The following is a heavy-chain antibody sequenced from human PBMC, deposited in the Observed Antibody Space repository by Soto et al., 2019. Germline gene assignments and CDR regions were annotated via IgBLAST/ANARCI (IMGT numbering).Heavy chain of an antibody. D-gene: IGHD2-2*01. CDR3: ARHLVGSTRGNFDY. CDR2: IYPYGSDT. CDR1: GYSFTSYW. Sequence: PGESLKISCKTSGYSFTSYWIGWVRQMPGKGMEWMGNIYPYGSDTRCSPSFQGQVTISADTSITTAYLQWSGLRASDTAMYFCARHLVGSTRGNFDYWGQGTLVTVSS. V-gene: IGHV5-51*01. J-gene: IGHJ4*01.